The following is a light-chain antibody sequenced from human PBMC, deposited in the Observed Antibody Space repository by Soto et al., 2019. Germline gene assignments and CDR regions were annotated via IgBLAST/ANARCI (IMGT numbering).Light chain of an antibody. CDR3: LQNYNYPRT. Sequence: AIQMTQFPPSLSASVGDRVTITCRASQDIRDDLGWFQQRPGEAPEVLIHVTSSLRTGVPSRFSDSGSGTDFTLTISGLQPEDFATYYCLQNYNYPRTFGPGTRVDIK. J-gene: IGKJ3*01. CDR1: QDIRDD. V-gene: IGKV1-6*01. CDR2: VTS.